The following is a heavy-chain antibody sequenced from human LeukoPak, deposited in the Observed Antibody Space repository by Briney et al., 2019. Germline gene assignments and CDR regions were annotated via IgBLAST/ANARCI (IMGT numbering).Heavy chain of an antibody. Sequence: GGSLRLSCAASGFTFSSYSMNWVRQAPGKGLEWVSFISSSSSYIYYADSVKGRFTISRDNAKNSLYLQMNSLRAEDTAVYYCAREDLKNWYFDLWGRGTLVTVSS. CDR1: GFTFSSYS. V-gene: IGHV3-21*01. CDR3: AREDLKNWYFDL. CDR2: ISSSSSYI. J-gene: IGHJ2*01.